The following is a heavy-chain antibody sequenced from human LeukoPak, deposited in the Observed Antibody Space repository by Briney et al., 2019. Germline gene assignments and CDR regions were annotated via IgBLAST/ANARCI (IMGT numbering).Heavy chain of an antibody. CDR2: IFYSGRT. V-gene: IGHV4-59*08. D-gene: IGHD6-19*01. J-gene: IGHJ3*02. Sequence: PSETLSLTCTVSGGSISSYYWSWMRQPPGKGLELIGYIFYSGRTNYNPSLKSRLTISVDTSKNQFFLKLSSVTAADTAVYYCARPYSSGWYGAFDIWGQGTMVTVSS. CDR3: ARPYSSGWYGAFDI. CDR1: GGSISSYY.